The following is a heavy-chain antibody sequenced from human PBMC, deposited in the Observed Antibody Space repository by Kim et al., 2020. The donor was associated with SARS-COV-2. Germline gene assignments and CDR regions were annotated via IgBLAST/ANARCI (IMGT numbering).Heavy chain of an antibody. CDR2: IKQDGSEK. CDR1: RFTFSNYW. D-gene: IGHD1-20*01. CDR3: TREAITTGPFDF. J-gene: IGHJ4*02. Sequence: GGSLRLSCAASRFTFSNYWMSWVRQAPGKGLEWVANIKQDGSEKYYVDSVKGRFTISRDNAKKSLFLQMNSLRAEDTAVYYCTREAITTGPFDFWGQGTLVTVSS. V-gene: IGHV3-7*03.